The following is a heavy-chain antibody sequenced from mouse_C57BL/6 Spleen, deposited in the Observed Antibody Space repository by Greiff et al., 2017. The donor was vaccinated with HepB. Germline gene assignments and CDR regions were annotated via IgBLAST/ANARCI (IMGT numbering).Heavy chain of an antibody. CDR3: ARGSYDGYPAWFAY. CDR1: GYAFTNYL. Sequence: VKLMESGAELVRPGTSVKVSCKASGYAFTNYLIEWVKQRPGQGLEWIGVINPGSGGTNYNEKFKSKATLTADKSSSTAYMQLSSLTSEDSAVYFCARGSYDGYPAWFAYWGQATLVTVSA. V-gene: IGHV1-54*01. CDR2: INPGSGGT. D-gene: IGHD2-3*01. J-gene: IGHJ3*01.